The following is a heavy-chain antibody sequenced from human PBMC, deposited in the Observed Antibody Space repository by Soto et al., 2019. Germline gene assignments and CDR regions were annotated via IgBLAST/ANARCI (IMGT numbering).Heavy chain of an antibody. J-gene: IGHJ4*02. Sequence: QVQLVESGGGVVQPGRSLRLSCAVSGFTVSTYGMHWVRQAPGKGLEGVAVISRDGGTKYYADSVKGRFTISRDNSRXXXXXXXXXXXXXXXXVXYXXXEVASGYWGQGTLVTVSS. CDR1: GFTVSTYG. D-gene: IGHD3-10*01. CDR3: XXEVASGY. V-gene: IGHV3-30*03. CDR2: ISRDGGTK.